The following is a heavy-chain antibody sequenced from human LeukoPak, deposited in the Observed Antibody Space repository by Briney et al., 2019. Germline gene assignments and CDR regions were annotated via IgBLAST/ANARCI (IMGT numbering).Heavy chain of an antibody. CDR1: GGSFSGYY. J-gene: IGHJ3*02. V-gene: IGHV4-34*01. Sequence: SETLSLTCGVSGGSFSGYYWSWIRQPPGKGLEWIGEINHSGSTNYNPSLKSRVTISVDTSKNQFSLKLSSVTAADTAVYYCARDLVTVTKGFDIWGQGTMVSVSS. D-gene: IGHD4-17*01. CDR3: ARDLVTVTKGFDI. CDR2: INHSGST.